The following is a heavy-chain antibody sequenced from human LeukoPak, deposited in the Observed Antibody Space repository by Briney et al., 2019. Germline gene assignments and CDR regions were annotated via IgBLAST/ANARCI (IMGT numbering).Heavy chain of an antibody. Sequence: PGGSLRLSCAASGFTFSSYAMSWVRQAPGKGLEWVSAISGSGGSTYYADSVKGRFTISRDNSKNTLYLQMNSLRAEDTAVYYCAKAYCSGGSCYENPFDYWGQGTLVTVSS. D-gene: IGHD2-15*01. V-gene: IGHV3-23*01. CDR2: ISGSGGST. J-gene: IGHJ4*02. CDR3: AKAYCSGGSCYENPFDY. CDR1: GFTFSSYA.